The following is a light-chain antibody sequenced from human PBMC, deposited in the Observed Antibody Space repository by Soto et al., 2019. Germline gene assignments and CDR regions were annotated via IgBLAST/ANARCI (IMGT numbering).Light chain of an antibody. Sequence: QSVLTQPASVSGSPGQSITISCTGTSSDVGGYNYVSWYQQHPGKGPKLMIYEVSNRPSGVSNRFSGSKSGNTASLTISGLQAEDEADYYCLSYSSSTSPYVLGTGTKVTVL. CDR3: LSYSSSTSPYV. J-gene: IGLJ1*01. CDR1: SSDVGGYNY. V-gene: IGLV2-14*03. CDR2: EVS.